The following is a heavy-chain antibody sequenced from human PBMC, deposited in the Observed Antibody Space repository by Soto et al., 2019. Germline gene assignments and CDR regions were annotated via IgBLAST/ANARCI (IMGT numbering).Heavy chain of an antibody. CDR1: GYTFTSYA. CDR2: INAGNGNT. J-gene: IGHJ5*02. Sequence: QVQLVQSGAEVKKPGASVKVSCKASGYTFTSYAMHWVRQAPGQRLEWMGWINAGNGNTKYSQKFQGRVTITRDTSASTAYMELSSRRYEGTAVYYCARPMVPGVTVNWFGPWGQGTLGTVSS. CDR3: ARPMVPGVTVNWFGP. V-gene: IGHV1-3*01. D-gene: IGHD3-10*01.